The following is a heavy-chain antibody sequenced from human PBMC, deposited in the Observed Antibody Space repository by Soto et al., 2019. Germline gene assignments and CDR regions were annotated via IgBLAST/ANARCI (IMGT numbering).Heavy chain of an antibody. CDR3: ARDPAGCRGGSCYYFDY. CDR2: ISGSGSNT. V-gene: IGHV3-21*01. D-gene: IGHD2-15*01. J-gene: IGHJ4*02. Sequence: GGSLRLSCAASGFTSSSYAMSWVRQAPGKGLEWVSAISGSGSNTYYADSVKGRFTISRDDAKNSLYLQMNNLRAEDTAVYYCARDPAGCRGGSCYYFDYWGQGTLVTVSS. CDR1: GFTSSSYA.